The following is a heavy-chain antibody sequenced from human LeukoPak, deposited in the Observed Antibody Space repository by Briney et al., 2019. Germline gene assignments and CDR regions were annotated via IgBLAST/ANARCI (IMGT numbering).Heavy chain of an antibody. CDR1: GGSFSGYY. CDR2: ISNSGST. D-gene: IGHD1-26*01. V-gene: IGHV4-34*01. Sequence: SETLSLTCAVYGGSFSGYYWSWIRQPPGKGLEWIGSISNSGSTYYNPSLKSRVTISVDTSNNQFSLKLSSVTAADTAVYYCATTTIRLGYWGQGTLVTVSS. J-gene: IGHJ4*02. CDR3: ATTTIRLGY.